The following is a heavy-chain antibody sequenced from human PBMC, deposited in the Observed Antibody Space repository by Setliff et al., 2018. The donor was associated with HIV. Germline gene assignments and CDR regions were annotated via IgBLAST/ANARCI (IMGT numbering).Heavy chain of an antibody. Sequence: SETLSLTCTVSAVSIGGYSWSWIRQSPGKGLEWIGSIYSTDTTNHNPSLESRVTISVDKSKNQFSLKLNSVTAADTAVYYCARHGTWNSQRFHFDYRGQGTPVTVSS. CDR1: AVSIGGYS. CDR2: IYSTDTT. D-gene: IGHD1-7*01. J-gene: IGHJ4*02. V-gene: IGHV4-4*09. CDR3: ARHGTWNSQRFHFDY.